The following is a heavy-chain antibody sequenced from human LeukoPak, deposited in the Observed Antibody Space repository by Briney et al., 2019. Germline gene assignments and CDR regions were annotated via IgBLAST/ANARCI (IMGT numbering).Heavy chain of an antibody. D-gene: IGHD4-17*01. CDR2: INPKSGDT. J-gene: IGHJ3*01. Sequence: ASVKVSCKASGYTFTGYYMHWVRQAPGQGLEWMGWINPKSGDTNYAQKFQGRVTMTRDTSISTAYMELSRLRSEDTAVCYCASSRGYGDPDAFDLWGQGTMVTVSS. CDR1: GYTFTGYY. V-gene: IGHV1-2*02. CDR3: ASSRGYGDPDAFDL.